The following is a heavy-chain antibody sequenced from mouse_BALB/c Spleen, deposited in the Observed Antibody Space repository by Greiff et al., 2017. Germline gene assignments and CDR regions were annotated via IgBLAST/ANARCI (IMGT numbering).Heavy chain of an antibody. CDR2: IIPGDGST. J-gene: IGHJ4*01. Sequence: QVQLKESGAELVKPGASVKLSCKASGYTFTSYDINWVRQRPEQGLEWIGGIIPGDGSTKYNEKFKGKATLTTDKSSSTAYMQLSRLTSEDSAVYYCARAGDYEYAMDYWGQGTSVTVSS. CDR3: ARAGDYEYAMDY. CDR1: GYTFTSYD. D-gene: IGHD2-4*01. V-gene: IGHV1-77*01.